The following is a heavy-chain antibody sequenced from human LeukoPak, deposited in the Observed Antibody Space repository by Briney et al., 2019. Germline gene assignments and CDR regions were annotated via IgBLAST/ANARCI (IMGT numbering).Heavy chain of an antibody. CDR2: IYYSGST. Sequence: PSETLSLTCTVSGGSISSSSYYWGWIRQPPGTGLEWIGSIYYSGSTYYNPSLKSRVTISVDTSKNQFSLKLSSVTAADTAVYYCARDRYCSGGSCHYWFDPWGQGTLVTVSS. V-gene: IGHV4-39*07. D-gene: IGHD2-15*01. CDR1: GGSISSSSYY. CDR3: ARDRYCSGGSCHYWFDP. J-gene: IGHJ5*02.